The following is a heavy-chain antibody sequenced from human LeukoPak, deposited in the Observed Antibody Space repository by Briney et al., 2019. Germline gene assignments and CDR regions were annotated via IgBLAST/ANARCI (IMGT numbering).Heavy chain of an antibody. D-gene: IGHD3-3*01. CDR3: ARVVSITIFGVANDLFDY. CDR1: GYTFTGYY. Sequence: ASVKVSCKASGYTFTGYYMHWVRQAPGQGLEWMGWINPNSGGTNYAQKFQGRVTMPRDTSIGTAYMELSRLRSDDTAVYFCARVVSITIFGVANDLFDYWGQGTLVTVSS. J-gene: IGHJ4*02. V-gene: IGHV1-2*02. CDR2: INPNSGGT.